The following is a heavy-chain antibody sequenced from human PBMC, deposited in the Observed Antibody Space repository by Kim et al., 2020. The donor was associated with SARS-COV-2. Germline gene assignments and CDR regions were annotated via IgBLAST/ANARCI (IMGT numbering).Heavy chain of an antibody. Sequence: GGSLRLSCAASGFTVSSNYMSWVRQAPGKGLEWVSVIYSGGSTYYADSVKGRFTISRDNSKNTLYLQMNSLRAEDTAVYYCAIRIAVAGGHGGMDVWGQGTTVTVSS. CDR3: AIRIAVAGGHGGMDV. J-gene: IGHJ6*02. CDR2: IYSGGST. D-gene: IGHD6-19*01. V-gene: IGHV3-53*01. CDR1: GFTVSSNY.